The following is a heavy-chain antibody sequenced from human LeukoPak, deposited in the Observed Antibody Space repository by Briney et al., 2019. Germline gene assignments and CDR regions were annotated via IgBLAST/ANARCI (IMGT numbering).Heavy chain of an antibody. CDR2: IYHSGST. CDR3: ARASITNDAFDI. J-gene: IGHJ3*02. V-gene: IGHV4-30-2*01. D-gene: IGHD3-10*01. CDR1: GGSISSGGYA. Sequence: SQTLSLTCAVSGGSISSGGYAWSWIRQPPGKGLEWIGYIYHSGSTYYNPSLKSRVTISVDRSKNRFSLKLSSVTAADTAVYYCARASITNDAFDIWGQGTMVTVSS.